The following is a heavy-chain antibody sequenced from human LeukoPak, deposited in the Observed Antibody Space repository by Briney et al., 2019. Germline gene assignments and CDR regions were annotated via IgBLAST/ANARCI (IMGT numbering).Heavy chain of an antibody. J-gene: IGHJ4*02. D-gene: IGHD3/OR15-3a*01. CDR2: IKQDGSEK. CDR3: ARDSVDFAFDY. Sequence: GGSLRLSCAASGFTFSSYLMSWVRQAPGKGLEWVANIKQDGSEKYYVDSVKGRLTISRDNAKNSLYLQMNSLRAEDTAVYYCARDSVDFAFDYWGQGTLVTVSS. V-gene: IGHV3-7*01. CDR1: GFTFSSYL.